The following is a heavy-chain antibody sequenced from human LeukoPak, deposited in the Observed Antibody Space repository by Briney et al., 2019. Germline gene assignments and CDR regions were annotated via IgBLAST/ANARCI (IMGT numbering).Heavy chain of an antibody. D-gene: IGHD5-12*01. CDR1: GYTFTGYY. V-gene: IGHV1-2*02. Sequence: GASVKVSCKASGYTFTGYYMHWVRQAPGQGLEWMGWINPNSGGTNYVQKFQGRVTMTRDTSISTAYMELSRLRSDDTAVYYCARVYSGYDPHFDYWGQGTLVTVSS. CDR3: ARVYSGYDPHFDY. J-gene: IGHJ4*02. CDR2: INPNSGGT.